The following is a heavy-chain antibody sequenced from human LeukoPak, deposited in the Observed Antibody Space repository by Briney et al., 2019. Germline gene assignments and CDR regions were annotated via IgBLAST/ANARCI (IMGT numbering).Heavy chain of an antibody. V-gene: IGHV3-15*01. J-gene: IGHJ4*02. CDR3: AAPGGSGDLRY. CDR1: GFTFSNTW. Sequence: GGSLRLSCAASGFTFSNTWMTWVRQAPGKGLEWVGRIKRIIDGGTTDYAAPVKGRFTVSRDDSINTLYLQMSSLKTEDTAVYYCAAPGGSGDLRYWGQGTLVTVSS. D-gene: IGHD4-17*01. CDR2: IKRIIDGGTT.